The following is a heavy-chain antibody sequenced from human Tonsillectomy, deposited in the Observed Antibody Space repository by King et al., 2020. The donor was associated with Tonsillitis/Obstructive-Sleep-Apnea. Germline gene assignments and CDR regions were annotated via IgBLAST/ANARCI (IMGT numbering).Heavy chain of an antibody. CDR3: AKDTQFDLYFDY. J-gene: IGHJ4*02. Sequence: VQLVESGGGLVQPGGSLRLSCAASGFTFSSYAMSWVRQAPGKGLGWVSAISGSGGSTNYPAPGRGRFTISRDNSNNPLYLQMNSLGAEDTAVYYCAKDTQFDLYFDYWGQGTLVTVSS. CDR2: ISGSGGST. D-gene: IGHD3-10*01. V-gene: IGHV3-23*04. CDR1: GFTFSSYA.